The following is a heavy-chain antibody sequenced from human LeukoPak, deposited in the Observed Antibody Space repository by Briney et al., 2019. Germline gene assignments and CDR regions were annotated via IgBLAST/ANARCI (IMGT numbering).Heavy chain of an antibody. Sequence: GGSLRLSCAASGFTFSSYGMHWVRQAPGKGLEWVAVISYDGSNKYYADSVKGRFTISRDNSKNTLYLQMNSLRAEGTAVYYCAKDPGEQTYYYYGMDVWGQGTTVTVSS. D-gene: IGHD7-27*01. CDR2: ISYDGSNK. V-gene: IGHV3-30*18. J-gene: IGHJ6*02. CDR1: GFTFSSYG. CDR3: AKDPGEQTYYYYGMDV.